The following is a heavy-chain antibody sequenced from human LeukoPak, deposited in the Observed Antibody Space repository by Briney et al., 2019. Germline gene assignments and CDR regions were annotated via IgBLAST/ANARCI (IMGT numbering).Heavy chain of an antibody. J-gene: IGHJ4*02. CDR3: AREWDSDSSGIDY. CDR1: GFTVSSND. V-gene: IGHV3-53*01. D-gene: IGHD3-22*01. Sequence: PGGSLRLSCAASGFTVSSNDMSWVRQAPGKGLECISVIYSGGSTDYADSVKGRLTISRDNSKNTLYLQMNSLRAEDTAVYYCAREWDSDSSGIDYWGQGTLVTVSS. CDR2: IYSGGST.